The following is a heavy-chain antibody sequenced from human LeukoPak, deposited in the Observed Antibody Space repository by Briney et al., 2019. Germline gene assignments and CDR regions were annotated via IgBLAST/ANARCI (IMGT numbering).Heavy chain of an antibody. CDR3: AGERIAAAASFDP. J-gene: IGHJ5*02. D-gene: IGHD6-13*01. V-gene: IGHV3-48*04. CDR2: ISSSGSTI. Sequence: GGSLRLSCAASGFTFSTYTMNWVRQAPGKGLEWVSYISSSGSTIYYADSVKGRSTISRDNAKNSLYLQMNSLRAEDTAVYYCAGERIAAAASFDPWGQGTLVTVSS. CDR1: GFTFSTYT.